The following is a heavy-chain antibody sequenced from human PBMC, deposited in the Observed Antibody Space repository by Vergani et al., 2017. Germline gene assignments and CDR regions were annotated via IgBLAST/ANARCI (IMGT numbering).Heavy chain of an antibody. J-gene: IGHJ5*02. CDR1: GGSISSYY. Sequence: QVQLQESGPGLVKPSETLSLTCTVSGGSISSYYWSWIRQPPGKGLEWIGYIYYSGSTNYKPSLKSRVTISVDTSKNQFSLKLSSVTAADTAVYYCAKSIAAPTGWFDPWGQGTLVTVSS. D-gene: IGHD6-6*01. V-gene: IGHV4-59*01. CDR2: IYYSGST. CDR3: AKSIAAPTGWFDP.